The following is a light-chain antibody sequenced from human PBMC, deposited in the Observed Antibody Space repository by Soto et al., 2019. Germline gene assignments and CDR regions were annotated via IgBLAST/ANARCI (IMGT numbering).Light chain of an antibody. CDR3: QQYNKWPPET. J-gene: IGKJ1*01. Sequence: EIVLTQSPGTLSLSPGERATLSCRASQSVSSSYLAWYQQKPGQAPRLLIYGASSRATGIPDRFSGSGSGTDFTLTISRREPEDFAVYYCQQYNKWPPETFGQGTKVEIK. CDR2: GAS. CDR1: QSVSSSY. V-gene: IGKV3-20*01.